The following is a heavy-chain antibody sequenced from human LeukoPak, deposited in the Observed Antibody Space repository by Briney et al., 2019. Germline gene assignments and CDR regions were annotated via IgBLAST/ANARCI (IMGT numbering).Heavy chain of an antibody. V-gene: IGHV4-4*07. D-gene: IGHD6-13*01. CDR3: TRSVDSTSWFDF. J-gene: IGHJ4*02. CDR2: IYGSGST. CDR1: GGSISSYY. Sequence: SETLCLTCTVSGGSISSYYWSWIRQPAGKGPEWIGHIYGSGSTHYKSSLKSRVTMSLDTSNNEFSLRLTSVTAADTAVYYCTRSVDSTSWFDFWGQGTLVTVSS.